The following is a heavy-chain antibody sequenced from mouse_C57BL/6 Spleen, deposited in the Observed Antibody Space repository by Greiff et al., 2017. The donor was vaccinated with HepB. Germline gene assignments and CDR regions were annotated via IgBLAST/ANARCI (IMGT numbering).Heavy chain of an antibody. V-gene: IGHV14-4*01. Sequence: VQLQQSGAELVRPGASVKLSCTASGFNIKDDYMHWVKQRPEQGLEWIGWIDPENGDTEYASKFQGKATITADTSSNTAYLQLSSLTSEDTAVYYCTDAQGTWFAYWGQGTLVTVSA. CDR2: IDPENGDT. CDR1: GFNIKDDY. J-gene: IGHJ3*01. CDR3: TDAQGTWFAY.